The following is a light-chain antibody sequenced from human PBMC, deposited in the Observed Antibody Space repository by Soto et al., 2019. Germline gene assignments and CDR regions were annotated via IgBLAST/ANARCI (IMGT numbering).Light chain of an antibody. CDR1: SSDVGGYNY. V-gene: IGLV2-14*01. Sequence: LTQPASVSGSPGQSITISCTGTSSDVGGYNYVSWYQQHPGKAPKLMIYEVSNRPSGVSNRFSGSKSGNTASLTISGLQAEDEADYYCSSYTSSGSYVFGTGTKVTVL. CDR2: EVS. J-gene: IGLJ1*01. CDR3: SSYTSSGSYV.